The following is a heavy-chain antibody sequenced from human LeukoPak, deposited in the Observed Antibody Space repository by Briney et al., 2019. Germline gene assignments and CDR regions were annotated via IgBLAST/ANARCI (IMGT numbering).Heavy chain of an antibody. CDR3: ARHRAFWSGYLDY. CDR2: IYHSGSS. D-gene: IGHD3-3*01. V-gene: IGHV4-39*01. Sequence: PSETLSLTCTVSGDSISSGNHYWSWIRQPPGKGLEWIGSIYHSGSSYYDPSLKSRVTISVDTSKNQFSLKLNSVTAADTAIYHCARHRAFWSGYLDYWGQGTLVTVSS. CDR1: GDSISSGNHY. J-gene: IGHJ4*02.